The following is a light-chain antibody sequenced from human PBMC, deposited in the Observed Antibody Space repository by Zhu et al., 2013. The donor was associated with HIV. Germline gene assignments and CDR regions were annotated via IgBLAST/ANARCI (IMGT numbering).Light chain of an antibody. V-gene: IGKV3-20*01. J-gene: IGKJ1*01. Sequence: DIVLTQSPGTLSLSPGERATLSCRASQSVTSRYLAWYQQKPGQAPRLLMYETSSRAAGIPPRFSGSGSGTDFTLTISGLEPEDFAVYYCQHYGTSPPWTFGQGTKVEIK. CDR1: QSVTSRY. CDR2: ETS. CDR3: QHYGTSPPWT.